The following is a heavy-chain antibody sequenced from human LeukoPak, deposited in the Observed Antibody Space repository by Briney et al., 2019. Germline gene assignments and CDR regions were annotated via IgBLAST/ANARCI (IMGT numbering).Heavy chain of an antibody. J-gene: IGHJ3*02. V-gene: IGHV3-7*01. CDR3: AREFEYRAFDI. CDR1: GFTFSSYG. D-gene: IGHD2/OR15-2a*01. CDR2: INQDGSVK. Sequence: PGGSLGLSCAASGFTFSSYGMHWVRQAPGEGLEWVANINQDGSVKQYVDSVKGRFTISRDNGKNSLYVQMNSLRVEDTALYYCAREFEYRAFDIWGQGTMVTVSS.